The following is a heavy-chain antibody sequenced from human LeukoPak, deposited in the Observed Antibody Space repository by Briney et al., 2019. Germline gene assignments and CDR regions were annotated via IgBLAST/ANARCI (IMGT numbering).Heavy chain of an antibody. J-gene: IGHJ3*02. Sequence: PSETLSLTCAVYGGSFSGYYWSWVREAPGKGLEWVSAISGSGGSTYYADSVKGRFTISRDNSKNTLYLQMNSLRAEDTAVYYCAKDLGDYDGAFDIWGQGTMVTVSS. CDR2: ISGSGGST. V-gene: IGHV3-23*01. D-gene: IGHD4-17*01. CDR3: AKDLGDYDGAFDI. CDR1: GGSFSGYY.